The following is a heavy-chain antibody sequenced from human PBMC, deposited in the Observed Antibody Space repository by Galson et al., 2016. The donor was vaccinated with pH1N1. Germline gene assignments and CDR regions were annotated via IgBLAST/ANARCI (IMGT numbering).Heavy chain of an antibody. Sequence: TLSLTCTVSGGSISSGDYYWTWIRQPAGKGLKWIGHIYPNGSTNYNPSLKSPVTISLDTSKNQCSLRLSSVTAAYTAVYYFARDVVEMTTGSPLYSFYYWGQGTLVTVSS. CDR3: ARDVVEMTTGSPLYSFYY. V-gene: IGHV4-61*09. CDR1: GGSISSGDYY. J-gene: IGHJ4*02. D-gene: IGHD5-24*01. CDR2: IYPNGST.